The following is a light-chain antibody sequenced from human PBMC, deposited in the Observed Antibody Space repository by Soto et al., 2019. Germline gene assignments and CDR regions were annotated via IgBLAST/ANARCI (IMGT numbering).Light chain of an antibody. Sequence: DIQMTQSPSTLSASVGDRVTITCRASQGISAWLAWYQQKPGKAPKLLIYDASSLESGAPSRFSGSGSGTEFTLTISSLQPDDFATYYCQQYNSYPWTFGQGTKVEIK. J-gene: IGKJ1*01. CDR1: QGISAW. V-gene: IGKV1-5*01. CDR2: DAS. CDR3: QQYNSYPWT.